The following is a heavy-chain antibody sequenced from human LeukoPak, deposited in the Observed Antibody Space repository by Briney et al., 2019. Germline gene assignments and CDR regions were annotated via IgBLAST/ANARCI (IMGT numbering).Heavy chain of an antibody. CDR1: GYTLTELS. D-gene: IGHD3-22*01. CDR3: ATVTYYYDSSGYYSLLYFDY. V-gene: IGHV1-24*01. CDR2: FDPEDGET. J-gene: IGHJ4*02. Sequence: ASVKVSCKVSGYTLTELSMHWVRQAPGKGLEWMGGFDPEDGETIYAQKFQGRVTMTEDTSTDTAYMELSSLRSEDTAVYYCATVTYYYDSSGYYSLLYFDYWGQGTLVTVSS.